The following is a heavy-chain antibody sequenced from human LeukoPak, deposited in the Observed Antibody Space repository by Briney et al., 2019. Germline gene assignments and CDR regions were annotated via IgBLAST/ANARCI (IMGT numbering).Heavy chain of an antibody. CDR3: VRDPSYGSSWYYYMDV. Sequence: GGSLRLSCAASGFTFSSFAMSWVRQAPGKGLEWVSYISSSSFKIGYADSVKGRFTISRDNSKNSLYLQMDSLRVEDTAVYYCVRDPSYGSSWYYYMDVWGKGTTVTVSS. CDR1: GFTFSSFA. CDR2: ISSSSFKI. V-gene: IGHV3-48*04. J-gene: IGHJ6*03. D-gene: IGHD6-13*01.